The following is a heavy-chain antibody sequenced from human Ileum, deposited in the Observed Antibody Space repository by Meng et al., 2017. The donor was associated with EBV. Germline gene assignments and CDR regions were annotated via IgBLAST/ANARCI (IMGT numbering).Heavy chain of an antibody. CDR3: ARYRLQNDYGDQLCYFDY. D-gene: IGHD4-17*01. V-gene: IGHV4-34*01. J-gene: IGHJ4*02. Sequence: QVQLQQWGAGLLKPSETLSLTCAVYGGSFSGYYWSWIRQPPGKGLEWIGEINHSGNTNYNPSLKSRVNISLDTSKNQFSLKLSSVTAADTAVYYCARYRLQNDYGDQLCYFDYLGQGTLVTVSS. CDR2: INHSGNT. CDR1: GGSFSGYY.